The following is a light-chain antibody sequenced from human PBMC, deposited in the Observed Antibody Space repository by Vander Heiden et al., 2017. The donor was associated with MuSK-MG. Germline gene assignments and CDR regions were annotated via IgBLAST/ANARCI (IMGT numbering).Light chain of an antibody. CDR1: QNLLYSSNNRNY. Sequence: DIVMTQSPDSLAVSLGERATINCKSSQNLLYSSNNRNYLAWYQHKTGQPPKLIVYWASTRESGVPDRFSGSGSGTYFTLPISSLQAEDVAVYYCHQYDNGPWTFGQGTKVEIK. J-gene: IGKJ1*01. CDR3: HQYDNGPWT. CDR2: WAS. V-gene: IGKV4-1*01.